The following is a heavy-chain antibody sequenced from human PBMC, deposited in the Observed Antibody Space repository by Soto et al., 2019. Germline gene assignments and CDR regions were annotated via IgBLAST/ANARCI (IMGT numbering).Heavy chain of an antibody. Sequence: SETLSLTCTVSGGSISNGGYYWSRVRQPPGKGLEWIGEIYHSGSTNYNPSLKSRVTISVDKSKNQFSLKLSSVTAADTAVYYCARSPDSSGYYPRRCYYGMDVWGQGTTVTVSS. D-gene: IGHD3-22*01. V-gene: IGHV4-4*02. CDR2: IYHSGST. CDR3: ARSPDSSGYYPRRCYYGMDV. J-gene: IGHJ6*02. CDR1: GGSISNGGYY.